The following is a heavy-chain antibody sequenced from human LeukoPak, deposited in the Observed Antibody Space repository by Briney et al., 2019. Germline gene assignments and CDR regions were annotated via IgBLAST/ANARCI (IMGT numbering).Heavy chain of an antibody. V-gene: IGHV3-23*01. D-gene: IGHD2-21*01. J-gene: IGHJ1*01. Sequence: GGTLRLSCAASGFTFSSYGMSWVRQAPGKGLEWVSAISGSGGSTYYADSVKGRFTISRDNSKNTLYLQMNSLRAEDTAVYYCAKDPGWCPFQHWGQGTLVTVSS. CDR3: AKDPGWCPFQH. CDR1: GFTFSSYG. CDR2: ISGSGGST.